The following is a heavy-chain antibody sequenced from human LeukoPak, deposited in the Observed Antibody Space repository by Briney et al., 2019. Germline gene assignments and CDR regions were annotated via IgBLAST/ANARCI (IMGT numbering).Heavy chain of an antibody. V-gene: IGHV3-21*01. Sequence: GGSLRLSCAASGFTFSSYSMNWVRQAPGKGLEWVSSISSSSSYMYYADSVKGRFTISRDNAKNSLYLQMNSLRAEDTAVYYCARSEDTAMVFSYWGEGTLVTVSS. CDR3: ARSEDTAMVFSY. CDR1: GFTFSSYS. D-gene: IGHD5-18*01. CDR2: ISSSSSYM. J-gene: IGHJ4*02.